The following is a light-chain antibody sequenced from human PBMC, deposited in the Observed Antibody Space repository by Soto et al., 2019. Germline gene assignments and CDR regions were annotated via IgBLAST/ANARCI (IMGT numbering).Light chain of an antibody. CDR3: QRRSTWPFLT. CDR2: YAS. V-gene: IGKV3-11*01. J-gene: IGKJ4*01. Sequence: TQSPATVSLSPGESATLSCRASQTVSNYLAWYQQKPGQAPRLLIYYASERATGIPARFSGSGSGTDYTLICSGVEPEDAAVYYCQRRSTWPFLTLGAGTKVQI. CDR1: QTVSNY.